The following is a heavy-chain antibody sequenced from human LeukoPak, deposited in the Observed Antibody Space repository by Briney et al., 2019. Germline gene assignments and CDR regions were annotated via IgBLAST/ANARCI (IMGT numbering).Heavy chain of an antibody. V-gene: IGHV3-33*01. J-gene: IGHJ4*02. CDR1: GFTFSSYG. CDR2: IWYDGSNK. CDR3: ARGLGGYTRGPFDY. D-gene: IGHD5-12*01. Sequence: NPGRSLRLSCAASGFTFSSYGMRWVRQAPGKGLEWVAVIWYDGSNKYYADSVKGRFTISRDDSKNTLYLQMNSLRAEDTAVYYCARGLGGYTRGPFDYWGQGTLVTVSS.